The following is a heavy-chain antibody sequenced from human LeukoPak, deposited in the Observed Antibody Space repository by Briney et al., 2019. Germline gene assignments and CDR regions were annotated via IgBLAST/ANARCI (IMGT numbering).Heavy chain of an antibody. CDR3: ARAVGPFDF. V-gene: IGHV3-33*08. CDR1: GFTFSTYG. Sequence: PGGSLRLSCAASGFTFSTYGMHWVRQAPGKGLEWVAVIWHDGSIKYYADSAKGRFTISRDNSKNTLYLQMNSLRAEDTAVYYCARAVGPFDFWGPGTIVIVSS. J-gene: IGHJ3*01. CDR2: IWHDGSIK.